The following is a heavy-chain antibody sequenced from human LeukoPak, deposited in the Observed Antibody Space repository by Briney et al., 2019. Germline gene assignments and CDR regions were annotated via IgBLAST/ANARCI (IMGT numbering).Heavy chain of an antibody. J-gene: IGHJ4*02. V-gene: IGHV4-39*01. CDR2: IYYSGTT. CDR3: ARLIYYDSSGSAYFDY. D-gene: IGHD3-22*01. CDR1: GGSISSSGYY. Sequence: SETLSLTCTVSGGSISSSGYYWGWIRQPPGKGLEWIGIIYYSGTTYYNPSLKSRVTISVDTSKNQFSLKLTSVTAADTAVCYSARLIYYDSSGSAYFDYWGQGTLVTVSS.